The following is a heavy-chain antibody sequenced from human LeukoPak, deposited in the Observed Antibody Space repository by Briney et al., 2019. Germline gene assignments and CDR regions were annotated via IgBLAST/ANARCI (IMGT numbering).Heavy chain of an antibody. Sequence: GGSPRLSCAASGFTFSDYRMHWVRQAPGKGLVWVSRINSDGSSTNYADFVKGRFTISRDNAKNTLYLQMNSLRAEDTAVYYCARAFGGSYYDGIDYWGQGTLVTVSS. D-gene: IGHD1-26*01. CDR1: GFTFSDYR. CDR2: INSDGSST. V-gene: IGHV3-74*01. CDR3: ARAFGGSYYDGIDY. J-gene: IGHJ4*02.